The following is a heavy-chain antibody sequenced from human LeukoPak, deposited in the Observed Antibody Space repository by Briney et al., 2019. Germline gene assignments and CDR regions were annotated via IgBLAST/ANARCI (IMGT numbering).Heavy chain of an antibody. CDR1: GFTFSSYT. CDR2: ITSGSYI. D-gene: IGHD5-18*01. Sequence: GGSLRLSCAASGFTFSSYTMSWVRQAPGKGLEWVPSITSGSYIYYADSVKGRFTISRDNAKNSLFLQMNSLRSADTAVYYCAGQGDIYGPYALDYWGQGTLVTVSS. CDR3: AGQGDIYGPYALDY. V-gene: IGHV3-21*01. J-gene: IGHJ4*02.